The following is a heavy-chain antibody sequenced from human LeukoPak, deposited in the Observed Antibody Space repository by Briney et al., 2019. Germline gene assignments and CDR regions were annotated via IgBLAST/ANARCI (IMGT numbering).Heavy chain of an antibody. CDR2: IYYSGST. CDR1: GGSISSGSYY. D-gene: IGHD6-13*01. V-gene: IGHV4-61*01. Sequence: SETLSLTCTVSGGSISSGSYYWSWIRQPPGKGLEWIGYIYYSGSTNYNPSLKSRVTISVDTSKNQFSLKLSSVTAADTAVYYCARVIAAAGTEWFDPWGQGTLVTVSS. J-gene: IGHJ5*02. CDR3: ARVIAAAGTEWFDP.